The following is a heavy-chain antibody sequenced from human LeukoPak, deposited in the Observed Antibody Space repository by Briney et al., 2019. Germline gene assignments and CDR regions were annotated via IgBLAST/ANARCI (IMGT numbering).Heavy chain of an antibody. Sequence: PSETLSLTCAASDFSISSNHNWGWIRQPPGKGLEWIGNIYHSGSTFYNPSLKGRVTIGLDMSKKQFSLNLSSVTAADTAVYYCARLAVSGQSYWGQGILVTVSS. CDR3: ARLAVSGQSY. CDR1: DFSISSNHN. CDR2: IYHSGST. V-gene: IGHV4-38-2*01. D-gene: IGHD6-19*01. J-gene: IGHJ4*02.